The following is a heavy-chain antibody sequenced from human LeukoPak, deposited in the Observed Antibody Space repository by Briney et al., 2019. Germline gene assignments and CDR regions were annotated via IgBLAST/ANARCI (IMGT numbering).Heavy chain of an antibody. V-gene: IGHV3-23*01. CDR2: ISGSGDRT. D-gene: IGHD2-15*01. Sequence: QTGGSLRLSCVVSGVTFSNYAMSWVRQAPGKGLEWISGISGSGDRTDQPDSVKGRFTISRDNSENTLYLQMDSLRAEDTAIYYCAKDHERRVYTSGTPYYFDHWGQGTLVTVSS. CDR1: GVTFSNYA. CDR3: AKDHERRVYTSGTPYYFDH. J-gene: IGHJ4*02.